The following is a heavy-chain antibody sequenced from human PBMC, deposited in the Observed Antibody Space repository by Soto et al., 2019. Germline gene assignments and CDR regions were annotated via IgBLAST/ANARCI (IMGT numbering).Heavy chain of an antibody. CDR2: ISYDGSGK. D-gene: IGHD4-4*01. Sequence: GGSLRLSCAASGFTFSSYGMHWVRQAPGKGLEWVAVISYDGSGKSFADSVKGRFTISRDNSKNTVYLQMNSLRAEDTAVYYCAKSDYTDPILDYWGQGTLVTVSS. CDR3: AKSDYTDPILDY. V-gene: IGHV3-30*18. J-gene: IGHJ4*02. CDR1: GFTFSSYG.